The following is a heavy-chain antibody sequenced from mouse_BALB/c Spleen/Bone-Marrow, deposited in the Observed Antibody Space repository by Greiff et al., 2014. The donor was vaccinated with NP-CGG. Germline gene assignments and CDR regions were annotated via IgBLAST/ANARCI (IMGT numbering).Heavy chain of an antibody. D-gene: IGHD2-1*01. J-gene: IGHJ3*01. V-gene: IGHV1S22*01. CDR1: GYTFTSHW. CDR3: TREDYGNYVFPY. CDR2: IYPGSGST. Sequence: LQQSGSELVRPGASVRLSCKASGYTFTSHWMHWVKQRPGQGLEWIGNIYPGSGSTNYDEKFKSKATLTVDTSSSTAYMQLSNLTSEDSAVYYCTREDYGNYVFPYWGQGTLVTVSA.